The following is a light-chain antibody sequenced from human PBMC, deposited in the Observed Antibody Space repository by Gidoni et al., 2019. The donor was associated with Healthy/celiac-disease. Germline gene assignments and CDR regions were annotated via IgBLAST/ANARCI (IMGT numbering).Light chain of an antibody. V-gene: IGKV1-8*01. CDR3: QQYYSYPHT. CDR2: AAS. CDR1: QGISSY. Sequence: AIRMTQSPSSLSASTGDSVTITCRASQGISSYLAWYQQKPGKAPKLLIYAASTLQSGVPSRFSGSGSGTDFTLTISCLQSEDFATYYCQQYYSYPHTFXGXTKVEIK. J-gene: IGKJ4*01.